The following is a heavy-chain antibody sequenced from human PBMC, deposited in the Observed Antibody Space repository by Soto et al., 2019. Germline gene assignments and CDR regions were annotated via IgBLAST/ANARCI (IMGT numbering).Heavy chain of an antibody. V-gene: IGHV1-18*01. D-gene: IGHD2-8*01. CDR1: GYTFTSYG. CDR2: ISAYNGNT. Sequence: GASVKVSCKASGYTFTSYGISWVRQAPGQGLEWMGWISAYNGNTNYAQKLQGRVTMTTDTSTSTAYMELRSLRSDDTAVYYCARDRDAFDIVLMVYATHFDYWGQGTLVTVSS. CDR3: ARDRDAFDIVLMVYATHFDY. J-gene: IGHJ4*02.